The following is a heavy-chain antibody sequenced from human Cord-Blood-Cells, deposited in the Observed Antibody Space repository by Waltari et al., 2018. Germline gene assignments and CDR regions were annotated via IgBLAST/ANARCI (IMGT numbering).Heavy chain of an antibody. CDR2: INTNRSGT. CDR1: GYTFTGYY. Sequence: QVQLVQSGAEVKKPGASVKVSCKASGYTFTGYYMHWVRQAPGQGLEWMGWINTNRSGTNYAQKFQGRVTMTRDTSISTAYMELSRLRSDDTAVYYCARDGLGVVPAAIVTNWFDPWGQGTLVTVSS. J-gene: IGHJ5*02. CDR3: ARDGLGVVPAAIVTNWFDP. D-gene: IGHD2-2*02. V-gene: IGHV1-2*02.